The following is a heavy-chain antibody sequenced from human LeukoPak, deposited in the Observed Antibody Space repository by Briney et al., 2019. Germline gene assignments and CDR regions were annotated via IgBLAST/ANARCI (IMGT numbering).Heavy chain of an antibody. CDR2: ISSSGSTI. D-gene: IGHD3-10*02. CDR1: GFTFSSYE. Sequence: GGSLRLSCAASGFTFSSYEMNWVRQGPGKGLEWVSYISSSGSTIYYADSVKGRFTISRDNAKNSLYLQMNSLRAEDTAVYYCAELGITMIGGVWGRGTTVTISS. J-gene: IGHJ6*04. V-gene: IGHV3-48*03. CDR3: AELGITMIGGV.